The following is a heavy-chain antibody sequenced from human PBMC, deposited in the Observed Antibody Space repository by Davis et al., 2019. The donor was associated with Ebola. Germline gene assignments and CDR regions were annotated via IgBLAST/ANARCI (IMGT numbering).Heavy chain of an antibody. CDR2: ITGSGGST. V-gene: IGHV3-23*01. Sequence: GESLKISCAASGFTFSSYAMSWVRQAPGKGLEWVSSITGSGGSTDYADSVKGRFTISRDSSKNTVYLQMNNLRAEDTAVYYCARGDFYYGVDVWGQGTTVTVSS. CDR1: GFTFSSYA. J-gene: IGHJ6*02. CDR3: ARGDFYYGVDV.